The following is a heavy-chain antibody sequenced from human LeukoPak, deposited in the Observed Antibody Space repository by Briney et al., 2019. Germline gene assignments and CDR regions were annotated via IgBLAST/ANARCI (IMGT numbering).Heavy chain of an antibody. J-gene: IGHJ5*02. CDR3: ARALGGSTYYDFWSGYYGVNWFDP. CDR2: IYHSGST. V-gene: IGHV4-30-2*01. D-gene: IGHD3-3*01. CDR1: GGSISSGGYS. Sequence: SETLSLTCAVSGGSISSGGYSWSWIRQPPGKGLEWIGYIYHSGSTNYNPSLKSRVTISVDKSKNQFSLKLSSVTAADTAVYYCARALGGSTYYDFWSGYYGVNWFDPWGQGTLVTVSS.